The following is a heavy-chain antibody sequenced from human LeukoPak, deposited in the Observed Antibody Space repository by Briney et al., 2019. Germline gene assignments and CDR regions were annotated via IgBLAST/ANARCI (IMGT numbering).Heavy chain of an antibody. Sequence: PSETLSLTCAVYGGSFSAYYWSWIRQPPGKGLEWIGSIYYSGNTYYNPSLKSRVTISADTSKNQFSLQLSSVTAADTAVYYCARQSRIGAAGRLDYWGQGTLVTVSS. CDR2: IYYSGNT. CDR1: GGSFSAYY. V-gene: IGHV4-39*01. J-gene: IGHJ4*02. CDR3: ARQSRIGAAGRLDY. D-gene: IGHD6-13*01.